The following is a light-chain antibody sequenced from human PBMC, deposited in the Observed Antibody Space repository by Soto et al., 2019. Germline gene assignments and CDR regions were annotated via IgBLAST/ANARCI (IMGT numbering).Light chain of an antibody. CDR2: LESSGSY. J-gene: IGLJ2*01. V-gene: IGLV4-60*03. Sequence: QSVLTQSSSASASLGSSVKLTCTLASGHRNYIIAWHQQQPGKAPRYLMKLESSGSYNKGSGVPDRFSGSSSGADRYLTISNLQSEDEADYYCETWDNNAVVFGGGTQLTVL. CDR1: SGHRNYI. CDR3: ETWDNNAVV.